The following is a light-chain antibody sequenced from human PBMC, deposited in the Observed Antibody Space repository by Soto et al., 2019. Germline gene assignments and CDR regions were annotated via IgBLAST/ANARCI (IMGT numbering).Light chain of an antibody. J-gene: IGKJ3*01. Sequence: DIQMTQSPSSLSASVGVRVTITCQASQDISNYLNWYQQKPGKAPKLLIYAASNLETGVPSRFSGSGSGTDFTFTISSLQPEDIATYYCQQYDNLPPFTFGPGTKVDIK. CDR1: QDISNY. V-gene: IGKV1-33*01. CDR3: QQYDNLPPFT. CDR2: AAS.